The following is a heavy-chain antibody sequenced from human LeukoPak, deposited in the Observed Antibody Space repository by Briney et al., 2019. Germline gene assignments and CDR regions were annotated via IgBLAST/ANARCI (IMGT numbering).Heavy chain of an antibody. Sequence: SETLSLTCTVSGGSISSYYWSWIRQPPGKGLEWVGYIYYSGSTNYNPSLTSRVTISVDTSKNQFSLKLSSVTAADTAVYYCARIDSSGYPIYWYFDLWGRGTLVTVSS. CDR2: IYYSGST. CDR3: ARIDSSGYPIYWYFDL. D-gene: IGHD3-22*01. CDR1: GGSISSYY. J-gene: IGHJ2*01. V-gene: IGHV4-59*01.